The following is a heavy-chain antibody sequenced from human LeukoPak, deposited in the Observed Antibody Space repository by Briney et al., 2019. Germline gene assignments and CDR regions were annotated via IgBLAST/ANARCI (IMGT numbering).Heavy chain of an antibody. V-gene: IGHV3-48*03. Sequence: GGSLRPSCAASGFTFSSYEMNWVRQAPGKGLEWVSYISSSGSTIYYADSVKGRFTISRDNAKNSLYLQMNSLRAEDTAVYYCARPTQSSGSYYGLLDYWGQGTLVTVSS. CDR1: GFTFSSYE. J-gene: IGHJ4*02. CDR3: ARPTQSSGSYYGLLDY. CDR2: ISSSGSTI. D-gene: IGHD3-10*01.